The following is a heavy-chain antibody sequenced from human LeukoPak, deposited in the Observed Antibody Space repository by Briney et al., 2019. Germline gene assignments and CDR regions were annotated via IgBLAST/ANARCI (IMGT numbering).Heavy chain of an antibody. J-gene: IGHJ4*02. CDR1: GYTFTSYG. V-gene: IGHV1-18*01. Sequence: ASVKVSCKASGYTFTSYGISWVRQAPGQGLEWMGWISAYNGNTNYAQKLQGRVTMTTDTSTSTAYMELRSLRSDDTAVYYCARDPGHDTSNYGGLDFWGQGTLVTVSS. D-gene: IGHD4-11*01. CDR2: ISAYNGNT. CDR3: ARDPGHDTSNYGGLDF.